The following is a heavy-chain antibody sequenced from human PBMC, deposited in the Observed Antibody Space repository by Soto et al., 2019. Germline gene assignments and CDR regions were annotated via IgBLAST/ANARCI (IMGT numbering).Heavy chain of an antibody. J-gene: IGHJ4*02. CDR3: ARDSMHAGYSGSLDY. CDR1: GFTFSSYS. D-gene: IGHD1-26*01. V-gene: IGHV3-21*01. CDR2: ISSSRNYI. Sequence: EVQLVESGGGLVKPGGSLRLSCAASGFTFSSYSMNWVRQAPGKGLEWVSSISSSRNYIFYADSVKGRFTISRDNAKNSLYLPMNSLRAEDTAVYYCARDSMHAGYSGSLDYWGQGTLVTVSS.